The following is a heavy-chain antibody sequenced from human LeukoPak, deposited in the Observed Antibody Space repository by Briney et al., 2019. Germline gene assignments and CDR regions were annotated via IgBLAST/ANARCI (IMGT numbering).Heavy chain of an antibody. CDR1: GFTFSGSA. CDR2: IRSKANSYAT. V-gene: IGHV3-73*01. CDR3: TRLGITGTTGD. J-gene: IGHJ4*02. Sequence: PGGSLRLSCAASGFTFSGSAMPWVRQASGKGLEWVGRIRSKANSYATAYAASVKGRFTISRDDSKSTAYLQMNSLKTEDTAVYYCTRLGITGTTGDWGQGTLVTVSS. D-gene: IGHD1-7*01.